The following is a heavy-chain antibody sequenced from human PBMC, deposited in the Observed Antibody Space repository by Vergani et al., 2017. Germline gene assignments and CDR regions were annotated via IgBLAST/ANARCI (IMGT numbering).Heavy chain of an antibody. CDR3: ARELLELPRAGWFDP. D-gene: IGHD1-7*01. CDR2: ISYDGSNK. J-gene: IGHJ5*02. Sequence: QVQLVESGGGVVQPGRSLRLSCAASGFTFSSYAMHWVRQAPGKGLEWVAVISYDGSNKYYADSVKGRFTISRDNSKNTLYLQMNSLRAEDTAVNYCARELLELPRAGWFDPWGQGTLVTVS. V-gene: IGHV3-30-3*01. CDR1: GFTFSSYA.